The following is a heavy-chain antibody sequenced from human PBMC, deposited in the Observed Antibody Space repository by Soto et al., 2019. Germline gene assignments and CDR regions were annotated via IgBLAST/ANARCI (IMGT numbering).Heavy chain of an antibody. Sequence: VQLVESGGGLVQPGGSLRLSCAASGFTFSDHYMDWVRQAPGKGLEWVGRTRNRANSYSTEYAASVKGRFTISRDDSENSLYLQMNSLKTEDTAVYYCARAFYASGSYSLDYWGQGTLVTVSS. V-gene: IGHV3-72*01. D-gene: IGHD3-10*01. CDR1: GFTFSDHY. CDR3: ARAFYASGSYSLDY. CDR2: TRNRANSYST. J-gene: IGHJ4*02.